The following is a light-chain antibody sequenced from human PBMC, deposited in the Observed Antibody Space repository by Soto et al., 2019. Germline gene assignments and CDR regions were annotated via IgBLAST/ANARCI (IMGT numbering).Light chain of an antibody. Sequence: DIQMTQSPSSPSASVGDRVTITCRASQTISSYLNWYQQTPGRAPKLLIYAASSLQGGVPSRFSGSGSGTDFTLTISSLQPEDFATFYCQQTYSTPSTWTFGQGTKVDIK. CDR1: QTISSY. J-gene: IGKJ1*01. CDR2: AAS. CDR3: QQTYSTPSTWT. V-gene: IGKV1-39*01.